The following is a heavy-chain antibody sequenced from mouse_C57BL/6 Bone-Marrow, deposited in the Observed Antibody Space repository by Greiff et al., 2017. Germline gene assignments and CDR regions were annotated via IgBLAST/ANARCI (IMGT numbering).Heavy chain of an antibody. J-gene: IGHJ2*01. V-gene: IGHV14-4*01. CDR1: GFNIKDDY. D-gene: IGHD1-1*01. Sequence: VQLQQSGAELVRPGASVKLSCTASGFNIKDDYMHWVKQRPEQGLEWIGWIDPENGDTEYASKFQGKATITADTSSNTAYLQLSSLTSEDTAVYYCTRATPAPHYFDYWGQGTTLTVSS. CDR2: IDPENGDT. CDR3: TRATPAPHYFDY.